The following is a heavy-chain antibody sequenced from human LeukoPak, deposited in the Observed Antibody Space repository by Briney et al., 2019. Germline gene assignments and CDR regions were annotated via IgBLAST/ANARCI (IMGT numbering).Heavy chain of an antibody. CDR3: AKQIHNAFDL. V-gene: IGHV4-34*01. CDR2: INHSGNT. CDR1: GRSFSGYL. J-gene: IGHJ3*01. D-gene: IGHD1/OR15-1a*01. Sequence: SETLSLTCAVYGRSFSGYLWIWVRQPPGKGLEWVREINHSGNTNYNPSLESRVTISVDTSENQLSLKLTSVTAADTAVYYCAKQIHNAFDLWGQGTMVTVSS.